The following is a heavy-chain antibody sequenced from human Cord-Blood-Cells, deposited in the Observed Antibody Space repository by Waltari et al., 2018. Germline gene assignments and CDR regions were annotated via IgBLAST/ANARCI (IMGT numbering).Heavy chain of an antibody. J-gene: IGHJ4*02. CDR1: ASPSIRYA. Sequence: QEQLVQSGAEVNKPGSLVKVSCKASASPSIRYATSCVRQAPGQGLEWMGGIIPIFGTANYAQKFQGRVTITADESTSTAYMELSSLRSEDTAVYYCAHTRYFDYWGQGTLVTVSS. V-gene: IGHV1-69*01. CDR3: AHTRYFDY. D-gene: IGHD1-26*01. CDR2: IIPIFGTA.